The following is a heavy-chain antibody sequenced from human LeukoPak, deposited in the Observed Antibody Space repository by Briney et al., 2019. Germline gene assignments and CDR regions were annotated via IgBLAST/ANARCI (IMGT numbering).Heavy chain of an antibody. D-gene: IGHD2-2*01. CDR2: ISGSGGST. CDR1: GFTFSSYA. V-gene: IGHV3-23*01. CDR3: AKGISVPAAMRNYFDY. Sequence: GGSLRLSCAASGFTFSSYAMSWVRQAPGKGLEWVSAISGSGGSTYYADSVKGRFTISRDNSKNTLYLQMNSLRAEDTAVYYCAKGISVPAAMRNYFDYWGRGTLVTVSS. J-gene: IGHJ4*02.